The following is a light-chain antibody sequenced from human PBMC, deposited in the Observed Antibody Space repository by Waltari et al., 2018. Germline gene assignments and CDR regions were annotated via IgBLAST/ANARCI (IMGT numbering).Light chain of an antibody. J-gene: IGLJ3*02. CDR3: SSYTGTTTPRV. CDR2: EGN. V-gene: IGLV2-23*01. Sequence: QSALTQPASVSGSPGQSIIISCTETSSGVGTYNLVSWYQQHQGKAPKVIIYEGNKRPSEVSNRFSGSKSRNTASLTISGLQAEDEADYYCSSYTGTTTPRVFGGGTKLTVL. CDR1: SSGVGTYNL.